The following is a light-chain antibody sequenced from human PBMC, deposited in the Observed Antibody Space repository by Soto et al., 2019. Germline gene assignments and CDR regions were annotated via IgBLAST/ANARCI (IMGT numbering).Light chain of an antibody. CDR1: RSNIGAGYD. CDR3: QSYDSSLSGYVV. Sequence: QSALTQPPSVSGAPGQRVTITCTESRSNIGAGYDVHWYQQLPGTAPKLLIYGNSNRPSGVPDRFSGSKSGTSASLAITGLQAEDEADYYCQSYDSSLSGYVVFGGRTQLTVL. J-gene: IGLJ2*01. CDR2: GNS. V-gene: IGLV1-40*01.